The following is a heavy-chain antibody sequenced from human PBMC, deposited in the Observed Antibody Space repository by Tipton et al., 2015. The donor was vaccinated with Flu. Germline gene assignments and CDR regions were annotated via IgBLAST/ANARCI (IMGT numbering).Heavy chain of an antibody. D-gene: IGHD5-12*01. CDR2: IHPDASDT. CDR3: ARRIVATSWAFDV. J-gene: IGHJ3*01. CDR1: GYFFTSYW. Sequence: QLVQSGAEVKKPGESLMISCKTSGYFFTSYWIAWVRQVPGKGLEWMGMIHPDASDTRYSPSFQGHVSMSADKSIRTAYLHVSSLKASDTAMYYCARRIVATSWAFDVWGQGTMVSVSS. V-gene: IGHV5-51*03.